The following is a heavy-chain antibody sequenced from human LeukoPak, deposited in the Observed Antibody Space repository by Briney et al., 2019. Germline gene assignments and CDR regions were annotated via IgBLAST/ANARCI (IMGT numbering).Heavy chain of an antibody. D-gene: IGHD6-6*01. CDR1: GFTFSSYE. CDR2: ISSSGSTI. V-gene: IGHV3-48*03. J-gene: IGHJ4*02. CDR3: ARVRIAARVFDY. Sequence: QPGGPLRLSCAASGFTFSSYEMNWVRQAPGKGLEWVSYISSSGSTIYYADSVKGRFTISRDNAKNSLYLQMNSLRAEDTAVYYCARVRIAARVFDYWGQGTLVTVSS.